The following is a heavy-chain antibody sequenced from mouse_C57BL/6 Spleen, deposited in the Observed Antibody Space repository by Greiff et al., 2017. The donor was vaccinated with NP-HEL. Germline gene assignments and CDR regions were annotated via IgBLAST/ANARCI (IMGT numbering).Heavy chain of an antibody. J-gene: IGHJ1*03. CDR2: IYPGSGST. Sequence: QVQLQQPGAELVKPGASVKMSCKASGYTFTSYWITWVKQRPGQGLEWIGDIYPGSGSTNYNEKFKSKATLTVDTSSSTAYMQLSSLTSEDSAVYYCARGLITTVVANWYFDVWGTGTTVTVSS. V-gene: IGHV1-55*01. D-gene: IGHD1-1*01. CDR3: ARGLITTVVANWYFDV. CDR1: GYTFTSYW.